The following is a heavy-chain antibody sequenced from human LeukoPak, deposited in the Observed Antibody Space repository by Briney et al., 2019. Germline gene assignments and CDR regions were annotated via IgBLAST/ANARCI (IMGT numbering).Heavy chain of an antibody. J-gene: IGHJ4*02. V-gene: IGHV4-31*03. D-gene: IGHD6-13*01. Sequence: SQTLSLTCTVSGGSISSGGYYWSWIRQHPGKGLEWIGYIYYSGSTYYNPSLKSRVTISVDTSKNQFSLKLSSVTVADTAVYYCARDATIAAAGPGYFDYWGQGTLVTVSS. CDR3: ARDATIAAAGPGYFDY. CDR2: IYYSGST. CDR1: GGSISSGGYY.